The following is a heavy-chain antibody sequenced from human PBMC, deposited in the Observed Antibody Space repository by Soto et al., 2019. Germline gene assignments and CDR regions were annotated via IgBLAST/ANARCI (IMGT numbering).Heavy chain of an antibody. CDR2: IYYTGST. J-gene: IGHJ4*02. V-gene: IGHV4-59*01. CDR1: SGSISTYY. D-gene: IGHD7-27*01. CDR3: AGAPNWPFFAF. Sequence: SETLSLTCTVSSGSISTYYWSWIRQPPGKGLEWIGYIYYTGSTNYNPSLKTRVAISMDTSKNQFSLNLSSVTAADTAVYYCAGAPNWPFFAFGGVEPLVPVPS.